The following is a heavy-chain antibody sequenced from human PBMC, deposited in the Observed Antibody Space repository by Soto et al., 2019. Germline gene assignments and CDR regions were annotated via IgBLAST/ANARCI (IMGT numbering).Heavy chain of an antibody. V-gene: IGHV4-61*01. J-gene: IGHJ4*02. Sequence: QVQLQESGPGLVKPSETLSLTCTVSGGSFKSGSYSWSCIRQPPGKGLEWIGYVYHTGRTSYNPSLKSRVSISMDTSKNQFSLNLDSVTAADTAVYFCARDFAYFDSWGQGTLVTVSS. CDR2: VYHTGRT. D-gene: IGHD3-3*01. CDR1: GGSFKSGSYS. CDR3: ARDFAYFDS.